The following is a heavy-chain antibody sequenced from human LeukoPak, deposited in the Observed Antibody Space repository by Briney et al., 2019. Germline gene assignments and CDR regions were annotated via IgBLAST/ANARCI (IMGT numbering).Heavy chain of an antibody. CDR2: TYTSGST. D-gene: IGHD3-22*01. J-gene: IGHJ4*02. V-gene: IGHV4-4*07. CDR1: GGSISSYY. CDR3: ARGTSYDSSGYYDPFDY. Sequence: SETLSLACTVSGGSISSYYWSWIRQPAGKGLGWIGRTYTSGSTNYNPSLKSRVTMSVDTSKNQFSLKLSSVTAADTAVYYCARGTSYDSSGYYDPFDYWGQGTPVTVSS.